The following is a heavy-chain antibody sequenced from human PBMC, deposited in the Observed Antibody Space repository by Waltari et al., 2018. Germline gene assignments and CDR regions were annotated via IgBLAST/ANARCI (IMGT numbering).Heavy chain of an antibody. D-gene: IGHD5-12*01. CDR3: ARAGLGSPLEWQRMFDS. CDR2: SYAAGGT. V-gene: IGHV3-53*01. J-gene: IGHJ4*02. Sequence: EVLLVESGGGLIQPGGSLRLSCAVSGFIASYHYLSWVRQTPGKGLEWVSVSYAAGGTNYADSVKGRFTISRDTSKSTLYLQMDSLRVEDSAVYYCARAGLGSPLEWQRMFDSWGQGTLVTVSS. CDR1: GFIASYHY.